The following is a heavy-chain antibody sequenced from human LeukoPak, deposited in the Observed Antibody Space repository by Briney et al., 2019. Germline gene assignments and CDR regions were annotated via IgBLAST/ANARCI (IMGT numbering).Heavy chain of an antibody. CDR1: GFTFTSYW. V-gene: IGHV3-7*04. CDR3: ARDRHPFGGSYYRDF. CDR2: IKQDGSVK. Sequence: GGSLRLSCAASGFTFTSYWMTWVRQAPGKGLEWVANIKQDGSVKYYVDSVKGRFTISRDNAKNSLYPQMNSLRAEDTALYYCARDRHPFGGSYYRDFWGQGTLVTVSS. D-gene: IGHD3-16*01. J-gene: IGHJ4*02.